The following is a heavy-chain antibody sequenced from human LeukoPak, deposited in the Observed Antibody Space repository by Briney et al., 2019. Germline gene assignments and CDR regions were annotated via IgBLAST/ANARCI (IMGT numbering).Heavy chain of an antibody. CDR3: ARGNGFHAY. CDR2: IYTSGIT. V-gene: IGHV4-4*07. Sequence: SETLSLTCTVSGGSISYYYWNWIRQPAGKGLEWIGRIYTSGITNYNPSLKSRVTMSVDTSKKQFSLNLTFVNAADTAVYYCARGNGFHAYWGQGTLVTVSS. D-gene: IGHD2-2*01. CDR1: GGSISYYY. J-gene: IGHJ1*01.